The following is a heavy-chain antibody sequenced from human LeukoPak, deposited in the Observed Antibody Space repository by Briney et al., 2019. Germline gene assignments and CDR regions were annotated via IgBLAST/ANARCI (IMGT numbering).Heavy chain of an antibody. CDR2: INLNSGGT. CDR1: GYTFTSYA. CDR3: ARVPVAATYFDY. V-gene: IGHV1-2*02. D-gene: IGHD2-15*01. Sequence: ASVKVSCTASGYTFTSYAMNWVRQAPGQGLEWMGWINLNSGGTNYAQKFPGRVTMTMATSISTAYMELSRLRSDDTAVYYCARVPVAATYFDYWGQGTLVTVSS. J-gene: IGHJ4*02.